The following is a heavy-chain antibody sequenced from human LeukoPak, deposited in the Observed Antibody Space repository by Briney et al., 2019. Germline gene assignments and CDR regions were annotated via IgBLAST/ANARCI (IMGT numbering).Heavy chain of an antibody. Sequence: GGSLRLSCAASGFTLRNYWMHWVRQAPGKGLVWVSRGEGDGSTSTYADSVKGRFTTSRDTAKNTLYLQMNSLRAEHTAVYYCTTTDHFDYWGQGTLVTVSS. CDR3: TTTDHFDY. J-gene: IGHJ4*02. CDR2: GEGDGSTS. V-gene: IGHV3-74*03. CDR1: GFTLRNYW.